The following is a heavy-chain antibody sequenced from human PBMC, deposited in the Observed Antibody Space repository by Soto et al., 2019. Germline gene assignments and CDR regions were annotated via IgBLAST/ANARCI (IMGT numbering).Heavy chain of an antibody. CDR1: GGTLSSYP. J-gene: IGHJ5*02. D-gene: IGHD3-10*01. Sequence: QVQLVQSGAEVKKPGSSVKVSCKASGGTLSSYPISWVRQAPGQGLEWMGRIIPILGLQNYAEKFQGRLTSTADKTPTTAYMELSSLRSEDTAVYYCARPRAASGSYFWFDPWGQGTLVTVSS. CDR3: ARPRAASGSYFWFDP. CDR2: IIPILGLQ. V-gene: IGHV1-69*02.